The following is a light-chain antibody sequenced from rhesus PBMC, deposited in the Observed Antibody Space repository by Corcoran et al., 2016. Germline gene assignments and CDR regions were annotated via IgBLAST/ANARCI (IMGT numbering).Light chain of an antibody. CDR1: QGITND. Sequence: DIQMTQSPSSLSASVGDRVTITCRASQGITNDLAWYQQKPGATPKVLIYEASSLQSGIPSRFSGSGSGTDFTLTISSLQSEDFATYYCQHYYSTPYSFGQGTKVEIK. J-gene: IGKJ2*01. CDR3: QHYYSTPYS. V-gene: IGKV1-25*01. CDR2: EAS.